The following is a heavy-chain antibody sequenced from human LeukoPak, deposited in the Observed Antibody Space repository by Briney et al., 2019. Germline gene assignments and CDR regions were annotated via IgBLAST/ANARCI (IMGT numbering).Heavy chain of an antibody. CDR1: GVSISSYY. CDR3: TYSSSYYYYYGMDV. V-gene: IGHV4-59*12. Sequence: TSETLSLTCTVSGVSISSYYWTWIRQPPGKGLEWIGHIYYSGTTNYNPSLKSRVTISVDTSKNQFSLKLSSVTAADTAVYYCTYSSSYYYYYGMDVWGQGTTVTVSS. J-gene: IGHJ6*02. CDR2: IYYSGTT. D-gene: IGHD6-6*01.